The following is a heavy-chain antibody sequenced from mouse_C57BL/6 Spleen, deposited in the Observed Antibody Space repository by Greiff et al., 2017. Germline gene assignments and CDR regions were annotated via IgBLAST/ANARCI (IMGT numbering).Heavy chain of an antibody. CDR1: GYTFTSYG. CDR2: IYPRSGNT. J-gene: IGHJ2*01. D-gene: IGHD2-4*01. CDR3: ARREIYYDDDVDFDY. V-gene: IGHV1-81*01. Sequence: VQLQQSGAELARPGASVKLSCKASGYTFTSYGISWVKQRTGQGLEWIGEIYPRSGNTYYNEKFKGKATLTADKSSSTAYMELRSLTSEDSAVYFCARREIYYDDDVDFDYWGQGTTLTVSS.